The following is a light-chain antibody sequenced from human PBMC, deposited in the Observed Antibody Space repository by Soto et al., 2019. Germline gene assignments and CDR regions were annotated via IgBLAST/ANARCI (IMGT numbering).Light chain of an antibody. CDR3: SSYTSSSTLV. V-gene: IGLV2-14*03. CDR2: DVS. Sequence: QSVLTQPASVSGSPGQSVTISCTGTTSDVGAYAYVSWYQQHPDKAPKLIIYDVSSRPSGLSNRFSGSKSGNTASLTISGLQAEDEGDYYCSSYTSSSTLVFGGGTKLTVL. CDR1: TSDVGAYAY. J-gene: IGLJ2*01.